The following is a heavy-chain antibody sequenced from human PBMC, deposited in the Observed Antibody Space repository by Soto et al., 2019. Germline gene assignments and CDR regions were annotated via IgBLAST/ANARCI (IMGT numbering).Heavy chain of an antibody. CDR3: GSATKNYELDY. CDR1: GFTFSSNW. V-gene: IGHV3-74*01. Sequence: GGSLRLSCVASGFTFSSNWMYWFGQGPGKGLVWVSRINSDGSRTTYADSVKGRFTISRDNAENTLYLQMNSLRAEDTAGYYCGSATKNYELDYWGQGITVTVSS. J-gene: IGHJ4*01. CDR2: INSDGSRT. D-gene: IGHD3-22*01.